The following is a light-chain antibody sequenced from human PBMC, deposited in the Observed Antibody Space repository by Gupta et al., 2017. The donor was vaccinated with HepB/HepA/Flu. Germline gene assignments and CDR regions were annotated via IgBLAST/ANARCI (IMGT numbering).Light chain of an antibody. CDR1: SSNIGAGYD. CDR3: QSYDSSRSGWV. CDR2: GNF. V-gene: IGLV1-40*01. J-gene: IGLJ3*02. Sequence: QSVLTQPPSVSGAPGQRVTISCTGSSSNIGAGYDVHWYQQLPGTAPKLLIYGNFDRPSGVPDRFSGSKSDTSASLAITGLQSEDEADYYCQSYDSSRSGWVFGGGTKLTVL.